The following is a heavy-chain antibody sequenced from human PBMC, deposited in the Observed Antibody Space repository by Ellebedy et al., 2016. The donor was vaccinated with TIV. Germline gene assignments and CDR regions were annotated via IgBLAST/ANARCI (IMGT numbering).Heavy chain of an antibody. V-gene: IGHV3-23*01. CDR3: ATRGGTFHYYHYGLDV. J-gene: IGHJ6*02. Sequence: GESLKISCAASGFTFSSYAMHWVRQAPAKGPEWVSTISGSGGSTYYADSVKGRFTISRDNSKNTLYLQMNSLRAEDTAVYYCATRGGTFHYYHYGLDVWGQGTTVTVSS. CDR1: GFTFSSYA. CDR2: ISGSGGST. D-gene: IGHD2/OR15-2a*01.